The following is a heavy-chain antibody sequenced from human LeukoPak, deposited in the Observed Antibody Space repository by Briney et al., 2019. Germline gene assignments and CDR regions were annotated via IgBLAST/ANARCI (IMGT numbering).Heavy chain of an antibody. J-gene: IGHJ5*02. CDR3: AKAAIYGDYSWFDA. CDR2: IIGSGDTA. V-gene: IGHV3-23*01. CDR1: GFTFSSYA. D-gene: IGHD4-17*01. Sequence: GGSLRLSCAASGFTFSSYAMSWVRQGPGRGLEWVSTIIGSGDTAYYTDSVKGRFTLSRDNSKSTLYLQMNSLGAEDTAVYYCAKAAIYGDYSWFDAWGQGTLVTVSS.